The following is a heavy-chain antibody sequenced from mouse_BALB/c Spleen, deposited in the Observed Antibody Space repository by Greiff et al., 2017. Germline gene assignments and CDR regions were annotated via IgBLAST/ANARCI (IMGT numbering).Heavy chain of an antibody. J-gene: IGHJ3*01. Sequence: VQLKQSGPELVKPGASVKISCKASGYTFTDYNMHWVKQSHGKSLEWIGYIYPYNGGTGYNQKFKSKATLTVDNSSSTAYMELRSLTSEDSAVYYCARSGYDYDGPAYWGQGTLVTVSA. D-gene: IGHD2-4*01. V-gene: IGHV1S29*02. CDR1: GYTFTDYN. CDR3: ARSGYDYDGPAY. CDR2: IYPYNGGT.